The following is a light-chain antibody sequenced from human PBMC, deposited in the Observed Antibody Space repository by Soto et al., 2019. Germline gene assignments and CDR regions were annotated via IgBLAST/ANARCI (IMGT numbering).Light chain of an antibody. J-gene: IGLJ1*01. CDR3: GSYAGSSTLYV. V-gene: IGLV2-8*01. CDR2: EVT. CDR1: ASDVGVYNY. Sequence: QSALTQPPSASGSLGQSVTISCTGTASDVGVYNYVSWYQQHPGKAPKLMIYEVTKRPSGVPDRFSGSKSGNTASLTVSGLQAEDEADYYCGSYAGSSTLYVFGNGTKFTVL.